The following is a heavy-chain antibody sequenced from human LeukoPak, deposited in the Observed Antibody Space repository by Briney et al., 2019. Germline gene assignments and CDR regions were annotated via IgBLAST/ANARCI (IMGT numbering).Heavy chain of an antibody. CDR2: ISSSASTK. J-gene: IGHJ4*02. D-gene: IGHD1/OR15-1a*01. V-gene: IGHV3-11*01. CDR1: GFTFSDYY. Sequence: PGGSLRLSCAASGFTFSDYYMNWIRQAPGKGLEWVSHISSSASTKGYADSVKGRFTISRDNAKHSLYLQMNSLRAEDTAVYYCAREEQYSNTWSIDYWGQGTLVTVSS. CDR3: AREEQYSNTWSIDY.